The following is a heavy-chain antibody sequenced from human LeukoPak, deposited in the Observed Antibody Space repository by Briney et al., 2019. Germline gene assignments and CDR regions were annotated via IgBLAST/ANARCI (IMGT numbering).Heavy chain of an antibody. J-gene: IGHJ4*02. CDR3: ARDDDYDYVWGSYRPATFDY. Sequence: ASVKVSCKASGYTFTSYDINWVRQATGQGLEWMGWMNPNSGNTGYAQKFQGRVTMTRNTSISTAYMELSSLRSEDTAVYYCARDDDYDYVWGSYRPATFDYWGQGTLVTVSS. CDR1: GYTFTSYD. D-gene: IGHD3-16*02. CDR2: MNPNSGNT. V-gene: IGHV1-8*01.